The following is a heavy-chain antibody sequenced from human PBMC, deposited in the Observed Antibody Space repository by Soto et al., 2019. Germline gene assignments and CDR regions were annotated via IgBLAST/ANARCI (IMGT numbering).Heavy chain of an antibody. CDR3: TTYSTQTFCDGGPCYSVQTKIHYS. CDR2: IKSENVGGTT. D-gene: IGHD2-15*01. Sequence: EVQLVESGGGLAKPGGSLTLSCAASGFSFSNVWMSWVRQAPGKGLEWVGHIKSENVGGTTDYTAPVRGRFTSSRDDSKHTLYLHMDSLRTEDTGVYYCTTYSTQTFCDGGPCYSVQTKIHYSWGQGILVTVSS. V-gene: IGHV3-15*01. CDR1: GFSFSNVW. J-gene: IGHJ4*02.